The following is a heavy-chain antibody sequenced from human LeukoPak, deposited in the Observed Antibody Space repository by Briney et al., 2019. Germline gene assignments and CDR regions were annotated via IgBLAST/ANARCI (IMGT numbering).Heavy chain of an antibody. V-gene: IGHV3-23*01. D-gene: IGHD1-26*01. CDR1: QFTFSNYA. J-gene: IGHJ4*02. Sequence: GGSLRLSCAASQFTFSNYAMSWVRQAPGKGLEWVSAISGSGNTTYFGDSVTGRFTISRDNPKNTVYLQMNSLRAEDTAVYYCARQNTPHGNFDYWGQGTLVTVSS. CDR2: ISGSGNTT. CDR3: ARQNTPHGNFDY.